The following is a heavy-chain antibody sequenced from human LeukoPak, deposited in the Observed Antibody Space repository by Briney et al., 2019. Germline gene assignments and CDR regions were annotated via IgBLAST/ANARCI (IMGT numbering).Heavy chain of an antibody. CDR2: IIPIFGTA. J-gene: IGHJ4*02. CDR1: GGTFSSYA. Sequence: SVKVSCKASGGTFSSYAISWVRQAPGQGLEWMGGIIPIFGTANYAQKFQGRVTITADESTSTAYMELSSLRSEDTAVYYCARGGTTLRILEWLLYWGQGTLVTVSS. D-gene: IGHD3-3*01. CDR3: ARGGTTLRILEWLLY. V-gene: IGHV1-69*13.